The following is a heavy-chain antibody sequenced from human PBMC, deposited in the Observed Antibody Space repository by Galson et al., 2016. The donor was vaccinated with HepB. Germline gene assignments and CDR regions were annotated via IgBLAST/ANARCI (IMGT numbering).Heavy chain of an antibody. V-gene: IGHV3-21*01. CDR3: AAHDLRGATGPVDY. CDR2: ISSNSDI. Sequence: SLRLSCAASGLTFSSYSLNWVRQAPEKGLEWVSSISSNSDIYYADSVKGRFTISRDNAKNPLYLQMNSLRAEDTAVYYCAAHDLRGATGPVDYWGQGTLVTVSS. J-gene: IGHJ4*02. D-gene: IGHD1-26*01. CDR1: GLTFSSYS.